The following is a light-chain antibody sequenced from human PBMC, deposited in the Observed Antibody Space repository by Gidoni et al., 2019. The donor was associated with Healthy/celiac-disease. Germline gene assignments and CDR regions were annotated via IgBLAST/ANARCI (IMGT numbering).Light chain of an antibody. Sequence: DIQMSQSPSSLSASVGDRVTITCRASQSISSYLNWYQQKPGKAPNLLIYAASSLQSGVPSRFSGSRSGTDCTLTISSLQPEYFATYYCQQSYSTPGWTFXXXTKVEIK. J-gene: IGKJ1*01. V-gene: IGKV1-39*01. CDR3: QQSYSTPGWT. CDR2: AAS. CDR1: QSISSY.